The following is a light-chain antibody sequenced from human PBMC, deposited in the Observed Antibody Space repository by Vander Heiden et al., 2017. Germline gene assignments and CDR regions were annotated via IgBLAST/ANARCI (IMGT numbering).Light chain of an antibody. V-gene: IGKV3-15*01. CDR3: QQNNNWPPYT. CDR1: QSVSSN. Sequence: EIVMTQSPATLSVSPGERATLSCRASQSVSSNLAWYQQKLGQAPRLLIYGASTRATGIPARFSGSGYGTEFTLTISSLQSEDFAVYYCQQNNNWPPYTFGQGTKLEIK. J-gene: IGKJ2*01. CDR2: GAS.